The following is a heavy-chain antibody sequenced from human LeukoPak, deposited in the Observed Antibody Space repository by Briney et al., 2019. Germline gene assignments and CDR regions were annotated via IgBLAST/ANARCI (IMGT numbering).Heavy chain of an antibody. V-gene: IGHV1-18*01. Sequence: ASVKVSCKASGYTFTNYGVSWVRQAPGQGLEWMGWVSAYSGNTNYAQKVQGRVTMNTDTSASTAYMELRSLRSDDTAVYYCARSFRAVIHYFDYWGQGTLVTVSS. CDR2: VSAYSGNT. CDR3: ARSFRAVIHYFDY. D-gene: IGHD3-10*01. J-gene: IGHJ4*02. CDR1: GYTFTNYG.